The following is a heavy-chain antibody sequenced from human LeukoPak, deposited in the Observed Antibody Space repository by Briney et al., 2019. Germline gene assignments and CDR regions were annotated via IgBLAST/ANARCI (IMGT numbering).Heavy chain of an antibody. D-gene: IGHD3-10*01. Sequence: GGSLRLSCAASGFTFSDYYMSWIRQAPGKGLEWVSYISSCGSTIYSADSVKGRFTISRDTAKNSLYLQRNRLRAEDTAVYYCARDLGEYGSGSYFDYWGQGTLVTVSS. J-gene: IGHJ4*02. V-gene: IGHV3-11*04. CDR3: ARDLGEYGSGSYFDY. CDR2: ISSCGSTI. CDR1: GFTFSDYY.